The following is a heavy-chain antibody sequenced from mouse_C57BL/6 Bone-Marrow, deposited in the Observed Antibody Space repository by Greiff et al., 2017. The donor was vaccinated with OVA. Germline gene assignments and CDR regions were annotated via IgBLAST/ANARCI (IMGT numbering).Heavy chain of an antibody. D-gene: IGHD2-1*01. V-gene: IGHV1-42*01. CDR1: GYSFTGYY. CDR3: ARDGNASFDY. CDR2: INPSTGGT. J-gene: IGHJ3*01. Sequence: EVQRVESGPELVKPGASVKISCKASGYSFTGYYMNWVKQSPEKSLEWIGEINPSTGGTTYNQKFKAKATLTADKSSSTAYMQLNSLTSENAAVYYCARDGNASFDYWGQGTPVTVSA.